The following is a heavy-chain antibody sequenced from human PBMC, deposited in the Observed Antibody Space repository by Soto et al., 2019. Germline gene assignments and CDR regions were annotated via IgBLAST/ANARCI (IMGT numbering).Heavy chain of an antibody. CDR1: GYSISSGYY. D-gene: IGHD1-7*01. CDR2: IYHSGST. J-gene: IGHJ5*02. V-gene: IGHV4-38-2*02. Sequence: LSLTCAVSGYSISSGYYWGWIRQPPGKGLEWIGSIYHSGSTYYNPSLKSRVTISVDTSKNQFSLKLSSVTAADTAVYYCARDYNWNYGVFDPWGQGTLVTVSS. CDR3: ARDYNWNYGVFDP.